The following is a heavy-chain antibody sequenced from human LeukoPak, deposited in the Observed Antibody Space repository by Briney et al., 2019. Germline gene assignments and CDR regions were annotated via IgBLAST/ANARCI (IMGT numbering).Heavy chain of an antibody. CDR3: ARFTRYSFDY. Sequence: GGSLRLSCAASGFTFSNYAMNWVRQAPGKGLEWVSAIRGDGDTTYYADSVKGRFTISRDNFKSTLYLEMTSLRAEDTAIYYCARFTRYSFDYWGQGTLVTVSS. J-gene: IGHJ4*02. V-gene: IGHV3-23*01. CDR1: GFTFSNYA. D-gene: IGHD1-1*01. CDR2: IRGDGDTT.